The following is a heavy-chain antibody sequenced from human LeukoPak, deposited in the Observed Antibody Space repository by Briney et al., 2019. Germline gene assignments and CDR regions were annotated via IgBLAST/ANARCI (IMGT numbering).Heavy chain of an antibody. J-gene: IGHJ5*02. CDR3: ARDPLDH. CDR1: GFTFDDYA. V-gene: IGHV3-43*02. Sequence: GGSLRLSCAASGFTFDDYAMHWVRQAPGKGLEWVSLISGDGDGTYYADSVKGRFTISRDNAKNSLYFQMNSLRPEDTAVYYCARDPLDHWGQGALVTVSS. CDR2: ISGDGDGT.